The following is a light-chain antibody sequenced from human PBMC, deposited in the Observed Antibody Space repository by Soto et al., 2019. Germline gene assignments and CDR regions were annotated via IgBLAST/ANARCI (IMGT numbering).Light chain of an antibody. CDR3: QQSGTVPLT. CDR2: GAS. J-gene: IGKJ3*01. Sequence: GAVSLKKRERTTLSCRPSNSISSSYLAWYQQKPGQAPRLLIYGASNRATGIPDRVSGSGSGTDFTLTISRLQPEDFLVYCCQQSGTVPLTFGPGSNVD. V-gene: IGKV3-20*01. CDR1: NSISSSY.